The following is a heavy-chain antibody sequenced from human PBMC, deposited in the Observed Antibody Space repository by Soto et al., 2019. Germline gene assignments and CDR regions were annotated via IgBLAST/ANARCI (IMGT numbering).Heavy chain of an antibody. V-gene: IGHV4-59*01. Sequence: SETLSLTCTVSGGSISSYYWSWIRQPPGKGLEWLGYIYYSGSTSYNPSLKSRVTISVDTSKNQFSLKLSSVTAADTAMYYCARSLSSGWPTEFDYWGQGTLVTVSS. CDR3: ARSLSSGWPTEFDY. D-gene: IGHD6-19*01. CDR2: IYYSGST. CDR1: GGSISSYY. J-gene: IGHJ4*02.